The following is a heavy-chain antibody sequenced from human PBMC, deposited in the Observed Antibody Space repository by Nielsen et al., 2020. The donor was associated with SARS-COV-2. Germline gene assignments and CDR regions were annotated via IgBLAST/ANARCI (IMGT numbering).Heavy chain of an antibody. J-gene: IGHJ3*02. D-gene: IGHD3-3*01. Sequence: ASVKVSCKASGYTFTSYIIHWVRQAPRQRLEGMGWINAGNGKTEFSQKFQGRVTITRDTSASTVYMELSSLRSEDTAVYYCARDQTSVTLFGLMISYDAFDIWGRGTTVTVSS. CDR1: GYTFTSYI. V-gene: IGHV1-3*01. CDR2: INAGNGKT. CDR3: ARDQTSVTLFGLMISYDAFDI.